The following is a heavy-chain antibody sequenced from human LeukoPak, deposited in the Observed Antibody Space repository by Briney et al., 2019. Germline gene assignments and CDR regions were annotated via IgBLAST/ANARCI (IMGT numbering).Heavy chain of an antibody. Sequence: PGGSLRLSCAASGFTFSSYAMHWVRQAPGKGLEWVAVISYGGSNKYYADSVKGRFTISRDNSKNTLYLQMNSLRAEDTAVYYCARRRFDYWGQGTLVTVSS. J-gene: IGHJ4*02. CDR2: ISYGGSNK. V-gene: IGHV3-30-3*01. CDR1: GFTFSSYA. D-gene: IGHD5-24*01. CDR3: ARRRFDY.